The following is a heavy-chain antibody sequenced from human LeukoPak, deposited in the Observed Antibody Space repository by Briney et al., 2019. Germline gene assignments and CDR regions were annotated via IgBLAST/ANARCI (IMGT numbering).Heavy chain of an antibody. CDR1: GGSISSYY. D-gene: IGHD3-9*01. V-gene: IGHV4-59*01. CDR3: ARGADWYVVDY. Sequence: SGTLSLTCSVSGGSISSYYWSWIRQPPGKGLEWIGYIYYSGSTNYNPSLKSRVTISVDTSKNQFSLRLSSVTAADTAVYYCARGADWYVVDYWGQGTLVTVSS. J-gene: IGHJ4*02. CDR2: IYYSGST.